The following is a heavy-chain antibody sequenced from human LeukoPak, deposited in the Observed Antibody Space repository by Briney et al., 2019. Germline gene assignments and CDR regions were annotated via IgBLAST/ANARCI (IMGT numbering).Heavy chain of an antibody. CDR2: IYPGDSDT. Sequence: GESLKISCKGSGYSFTSYWIGWVRQMPGKGLEWMGIIYPGDSDTRYSPSFQGQVTISADKSTSTAYLQWSSLKASDTAMYYCARRNYYDSSGYYWNYFDYWGQGTLVTVSS. J-gene: IGHJ4*02. V-gene: IGHV5-51*01. D-gene: IGHD3-22*01. CDR1: GYSFTSYW. CDR3: ARRNYYDSSGYYWNYFDY.